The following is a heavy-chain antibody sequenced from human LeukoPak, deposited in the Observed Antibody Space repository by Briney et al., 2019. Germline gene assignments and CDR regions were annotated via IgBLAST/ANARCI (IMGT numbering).Heavy chain of an antibody. J-gene: IGHJ5*02. CDR3: ARADSGGDSSGYKWFDP. V-gene: IGHV3-30*03. CDR2: ITYDGTTE. Sequence: PGGSLRLSCAASGFTFSTYSMNWVRQAPGKGLDWVGVITYDGTTEYYADSVKGRFTISRDNSKNTLYLQINSLRADDTAVYYCARADSGGDSSGYKWFDPWGQGTLVTVSS. CDR1: GFTFSTYS. D-gene: IGHD3-22*01.